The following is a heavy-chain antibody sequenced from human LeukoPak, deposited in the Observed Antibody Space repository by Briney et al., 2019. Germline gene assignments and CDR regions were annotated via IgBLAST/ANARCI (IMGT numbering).Heavy chain of an antibody. J-gene: IGHJ6*02. Sequence: GESLKISCKGSGYSFTSYWIGWVRRMPGKGLEWMGIIYPGDSDTRYSPSFQGQVTISADKSISTAYLQWSSLKASDTAMYYCARLGLDYGSGSSFVMDVWGQGTTVTVSS. CDR3: ARLGLDYGSGSSFVMDV. CDR2: IYPGDSDT. D-gene: IGHD3-10*01. CDR1: GYSFTSYW. V-gene: IGHV5-51*01.